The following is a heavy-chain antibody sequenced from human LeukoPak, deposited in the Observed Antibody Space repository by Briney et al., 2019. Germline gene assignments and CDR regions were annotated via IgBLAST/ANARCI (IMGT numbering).Heavy chain of an antibody. V-gene: IGHV4-39*01. D-gene: IGHD3-22*01. Sequence: KTSETLSLTCTVSGGSISSSSYYWGWIRQPPGKGLEWIGSIYYSGSTYYNPSLKSRVTISVDTSKNQFSLKLSFVTAADTAVYYCARPHHYYDSSGYYYWGQGTLVTVSS. CDR2: IYYSGST. CDR1: GGSISSSSYY. J-gene: IGHJ4*02. CDR3: ARPHHYYDSSGYYY.